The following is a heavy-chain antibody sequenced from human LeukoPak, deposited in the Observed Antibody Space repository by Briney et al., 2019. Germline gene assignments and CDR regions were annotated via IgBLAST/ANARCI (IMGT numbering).Heavy chain of an antibody. V-gene: IGHV3-7*03. Sequence: GGSLRLSCAASGFTFTNYWMTWVRQAPGKGLEWVANIKQDGSEKNYVDSLKGRFTISRDNAKNSLYLQMNSLRAEDTALYYCAKVAAMYAFDIWGQGTMVTVSS. D-gene: IGHD2-2*01. CDR1: GFTFTNYW. CDR2: IKQDGSEK. J-gene: IGHJ3*02. CDR3: AKVAAMYAFDI.